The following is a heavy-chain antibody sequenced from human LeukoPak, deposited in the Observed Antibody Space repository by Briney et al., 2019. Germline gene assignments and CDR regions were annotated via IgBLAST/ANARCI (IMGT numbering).Heavy chain of an antibody. CDR1: GFTFDDYA. CDR3: AKGVGYDSDYYGMDV. Sequence: PGGSLRLSCAASGFTFDDYAMHWVRQAPGKGLEWVSLISGDGGSTYYADSVKGRFTISRDNAKNSLYLQMNSLRAEDTALYYCAKGVGYDSDYYGMDVWGQGTTVTVSS. CDR2: ISGDGGST. V-gene: IGHV3-43*02. J-gene: IGHJ6*02. D-gene: IGHD3-9*01.